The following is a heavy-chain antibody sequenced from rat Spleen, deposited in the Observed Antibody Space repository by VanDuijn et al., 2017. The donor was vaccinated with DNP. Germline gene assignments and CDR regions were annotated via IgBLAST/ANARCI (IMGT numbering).Heavy chain of an antibody. V-gene: IGHV5S23*01. Sequence: EVQLVESGGGLVQPGRSLKLSCAASGFIFSYYDMAWVRQVPGKGLEWIASITTGGEITYYPDSVKGRFTISRDHATNTLYLRLNSLRSEDTAIYYCASGFGWFAYWGQGTLVTVSS. CDR3: ASGFGWFAY. J-gene: IGHJ3*01. CDR1: GFIFSYYD. D-gene: IGHD4-1*01. CDR2: ITTGGEIT.